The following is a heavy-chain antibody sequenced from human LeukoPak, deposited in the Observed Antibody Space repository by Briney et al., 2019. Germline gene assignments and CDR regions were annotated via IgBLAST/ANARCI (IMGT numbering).Heavy chain of an antibody. J-gene: IGHJ4*02. CDR2: VKQDGSEK. Sequence: GGYLRLSCAASGFTFSNNWMSWVRQAPGKGLEWVANVKQDGSEKYYADSVKGRFTISRDNAKNSLDMQMNSLRAEDTAVYYCARELAVTGPFDYWGQGTLVTVSS. D-gene: IGHD6-19*01. CDR3: ARELAVTGPFDY. CDR1: GFTFSNNW. V-gene: IGHV3-7*01.